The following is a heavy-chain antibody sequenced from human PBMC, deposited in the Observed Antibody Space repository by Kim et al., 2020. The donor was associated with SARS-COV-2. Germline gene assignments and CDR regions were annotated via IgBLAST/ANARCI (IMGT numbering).Heavy chain of an antibody. J-gene: IGHJ6*02. CDR3: SRFHARPYCSLYFYDGMDV. D-gene: IGHD2-21*01. Sequence: RYTISRDNSKNTLYLQMNSLRAEDTAVYYCSRFHARPYCSLYFYDGMDVWGQGTTVTVSS. V-gene: IGHV3-53*01.